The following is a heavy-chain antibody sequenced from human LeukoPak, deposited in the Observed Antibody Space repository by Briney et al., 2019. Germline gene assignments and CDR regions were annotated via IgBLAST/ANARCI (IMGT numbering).Heavy chain of an antibody. CDR1: GYTFNNYY. Sequence: ASVKVSCKASGYTFNNYYMYWVRQAPGQGLEWMGMINPSGGGTSYAQKFQGRVTMTRDTSTRTVYMEVSSLKPEDTAVYYCARQGAYSSAIGMGYWGQGTLVTVS. V-gene: IGHV1-46*02. CDR3: ARQGAYSSAIGMGY. J-gene: IGHJ4*02. CDR2: INPSGGGT. D-gene: IGHD6-19*01.